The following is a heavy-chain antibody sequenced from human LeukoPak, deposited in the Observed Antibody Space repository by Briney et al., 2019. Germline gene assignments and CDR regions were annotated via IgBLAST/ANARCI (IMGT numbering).Heavy chain of an antibody. CDR3: ARCAQQEEFDY. CDR1: GGTFSSYA. CDR2: IIPIFGTA. Sequence: ASVKVSCKASGGTFSSYAISWVRQAPGQGLEWMGGIIPIFGTANYAQKFQGRVTITADESTSTAYIELSSLRSEDTAVYYCARCAQQEEFDYWGQGTLVTVSS. D-gene: IGHD6-13*01. J-gene: IGHJ4*02. V-gene: IGHV1-69*13.